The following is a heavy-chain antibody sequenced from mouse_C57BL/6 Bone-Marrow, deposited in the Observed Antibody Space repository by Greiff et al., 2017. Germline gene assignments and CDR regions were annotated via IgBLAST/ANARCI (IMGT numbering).Heavy chain of an antibody. CDR1: GFNIKDDY. CDR3: PTGPSYVDY. CDR2: IDPENGDT. J-gene: IGHJ2*01. V-gene: IGHV14-4*01. Sequence: EVQLQQSGAELVRPGASVKLSCTASGFNIKDDYMHWVKQRPEQGLEWIGWIDPENGDTEYASKFQGKATITADTSSNTAYLQLSSLTSEDTAVYYCPTGPSYVDYWGQGTTLTVSS.